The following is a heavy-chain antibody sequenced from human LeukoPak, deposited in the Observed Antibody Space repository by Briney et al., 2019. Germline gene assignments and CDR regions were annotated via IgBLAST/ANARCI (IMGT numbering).Heavy chain of an antibody. CDR1: GFTFSSYA. CDR3: AKDLGYYYDSSGYYQSYYYHGMDV. J-gene: IGHJ6*02. CDR2: ISGSGGST. D-gene: IGHD3-22*01. V-gene: IGHV3-23*01. Sequence: PGGSLRLSCAASGFTFSSYAMSWVRQAPGKGLEWVSAISGSGGSTYYADSVKGRFTISRDNSKNTLYLQMNSLRAEDTAVYYCAKDLGYYYDSSGYYQSYYYHGMDVWGQGTTVTVSS.